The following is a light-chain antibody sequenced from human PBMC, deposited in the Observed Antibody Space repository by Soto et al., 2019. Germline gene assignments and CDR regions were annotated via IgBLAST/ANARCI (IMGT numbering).Light chain of an antibody. CDR2: AAS. V-gene: IGKV1-12*01. CDR3: QQSYSTPYT. J-gene: IGKJ2*01. CDR1: QAITRS. Sequence: DIQMTQSPSSVSASVGDRVTITCRASQAITRSLAWYQQKPGEAPKLLIYAASILQSGVPSRFSGSGSGTDFTLTITRLQPEDFATYYCQQSYSTPYTFGQGTKLEIK.